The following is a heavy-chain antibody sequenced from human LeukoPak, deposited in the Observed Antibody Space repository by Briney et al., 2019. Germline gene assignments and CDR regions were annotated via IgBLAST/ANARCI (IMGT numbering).Heavy chain of an antibody. CDR1: GYSFTNYW. CDR2: IYLGDSDT. J-gene: IGHJ3*02. Sequence: GESLKISCKGSGYSFTNYWIGWVRQMPGKGLEWMGIIYLGDSDTRYSPSFQGQVTISADKSINTAYLQWSSLKASDTAMYYCARRVYCSTTSCSRSSIFAFGIWGQGTMVTVSS. D-gene: IGHD2-2*01. V-gene: IGHV5-51*01. CDR3: ARRVYCSTTSCSRSSIFAFGI.